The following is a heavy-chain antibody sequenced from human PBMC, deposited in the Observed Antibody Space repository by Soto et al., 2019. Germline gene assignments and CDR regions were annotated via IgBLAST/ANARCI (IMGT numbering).Heavy chain of an antibody. CDR2: ISAFNGNT. CDR1: GYTFTSYG. V-gene: IGHV1-18*04. Sequence: QVQLVQSGAEVKKPGASVKVSCKASGYTFTSYGISWVRQAPGQGLEWMGWISAFNGNTNCAQKLQGRVTMTTDTSPRTAYMELRSLRSDATAVYYCARDQILEYDSSVRLIWFVHWGQGTLVTVSS. CDR3: ARDQILEYDSSVRLIWFVH. D-gene: IGHD3-22*01. J-gene: IGHJ5*02.